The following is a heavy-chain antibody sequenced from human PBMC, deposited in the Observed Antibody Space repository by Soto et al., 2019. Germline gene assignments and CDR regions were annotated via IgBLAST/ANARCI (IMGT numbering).Heavy chain of an antibody. D-gene: IGHD1-26*01. Sequence: EGQVVESGGGLVQPGGSLRLSCAASGFTFSSYWMNWVRQAPGKGLVWVSLINPDGRTTTYADSVKGRFTISRDNAKNTVYLQMNSLRADDTAVYYCARDLRGSPQYWGQGTLVSVSS. V-gene: IGHV3-74*01. CDR1: GFTFSSYW. CDR3: ARDLRGSPQY. J-gene: IGHJ4*02. CDR2: INPDGRTT.